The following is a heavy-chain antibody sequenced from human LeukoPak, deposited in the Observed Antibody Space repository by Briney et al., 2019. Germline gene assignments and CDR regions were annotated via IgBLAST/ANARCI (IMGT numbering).Heavy chain of an antibody. CDR1: GYSFTSYW. V-gene: IGHV5-51*01. CDR2: IYPGDSET. J-gene: IGHJ4*02. Sequence: GESLQISCKGSGYSFTSYWIGWVRQMPGKGLEWMGIIYPGDSETRYSPPFQGQVTISADKSISTAYLQWSSLKASDIAMYYCARGGCSGGSCYHFDCWGQGTLVTVSS. D-gene: IGHD2-15*01. CDR3: ARGGCSGGSCYHFDC.